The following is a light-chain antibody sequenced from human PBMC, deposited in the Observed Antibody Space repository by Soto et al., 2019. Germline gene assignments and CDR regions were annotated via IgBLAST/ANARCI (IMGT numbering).Light chain of an antibody. J-gene: IGLJ3*02. V-gene: IGLV2-14*01. Sequence: QSVLTQPASVSGSPGQSITISCTGTSSDIGGYNYVSWYQQHPGKAPKLMIYEVNNRPSGVSNRFSGSKSGNTASVTISGLQPEDEADYYCSSYTSGNKWVFGGGTKVTVL. CDR1: SSDIGGYNY. CDR2: EVN. CDR3: SSYTSGNKWV.